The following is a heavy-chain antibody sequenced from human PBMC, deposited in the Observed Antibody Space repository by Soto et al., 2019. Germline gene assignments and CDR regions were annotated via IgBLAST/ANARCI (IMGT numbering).Heavy chain of an antibody. CDR2: ISAYNGNT. V-gene: IGHV1-18*01. Sequence: QVQLVQSGAEVKKPGASVKVSCKASGYTFTSYGISWVRQAPGQGLEWMGWISAYNGNTNYAQKLQGRVTMATDTSTSTAYMELRSLRSDDTGVYYCARAVGVLRYFHWLLNYYYYYMDVWGKGTTVTVSS. CDR1: GYTFTSYG. J-gene: IGHJ6*03. D-gene: IGHD3-9*01. CDR3: ARAVGVLRYFHWLLNYYYYYMDV.